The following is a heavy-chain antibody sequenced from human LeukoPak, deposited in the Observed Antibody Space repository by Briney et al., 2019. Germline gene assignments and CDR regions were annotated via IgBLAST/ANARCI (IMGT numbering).Heavy chain of an antibody. CDR1: GGSISSGGYY. J-gene: IGHJ4*02. CDR2: IYSGGNT. Sequence: ETLSLTCTVSGGSISSGGYYWSWVRQAPGKGLDWVSVIYSGGNTYYADSVKGRFTISRDNSKNTLYLQMNSLRAEDTAVYYCASRPSGDYPYFDYWGQGTLVTVSS. V-gene: IGHV3-66*01. D-gene: IGHD4-17*01. CDR3: ASRPSGDYPYFDY.